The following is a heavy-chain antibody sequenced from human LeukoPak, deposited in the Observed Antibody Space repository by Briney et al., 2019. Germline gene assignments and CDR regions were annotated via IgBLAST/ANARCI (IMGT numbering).Heavy chain of an antibody. CDR2: IYSGGRT. V-gene: IGHV3-66*01. Sequence: TGGSLRLSCAASGFAVSSNYMSWVRQAPGKGLEWVSVIYSGGRTYYADSVKGRFTISRDNSKNTLYLQMNSLRAEDTALYYCARSTIFGVVISDYWGQGTLVTVSS. CDR1: GFAVSSNY. D-gene: IGHD3-3*01. J-gene: IGHJ4*02. CDR3: ARSTIFGVVISDY.